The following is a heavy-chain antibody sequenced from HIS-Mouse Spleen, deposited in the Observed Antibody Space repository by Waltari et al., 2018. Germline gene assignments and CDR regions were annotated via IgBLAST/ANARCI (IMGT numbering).Heavy chain of an antibody. J-gene: IGHJ4*02. CDR3: ARGHDYSNYFDY. CDR1: GYTVPSYD. V-gene: IGHV1-8*01. CDR2: MNPNSGNT. D-gene: IGHD4-4*01. Sequence: QVQLVQSGAEGKKPGASVKVSCKAAGYTVPSYDIKWVRQATGQGLEWMGWMNPNSGNTGYAQKFQGRVTMTRNTSISTAYMELSSLRSEDTAVYYCARGHDYSNYFDYWGQGTLVTVSS.